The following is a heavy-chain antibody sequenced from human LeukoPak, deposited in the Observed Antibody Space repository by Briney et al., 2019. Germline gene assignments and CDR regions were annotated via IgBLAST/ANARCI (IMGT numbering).Heavy chain of an antibody. CDR1: GGSVSSSGYY. Sequence: SETLSLTCTVSGGSVSSSGYYWSWIRQPPGKGLEWIGYIYYSGSTNYNPSLKSRVTISVDTSKNQFSLKLSSVTAADTAVYYCARAYYDSSGYPDAFDIWGQGTMVTVSS. CDR2: IYYSGST. CDR3: ARAYYDSSGYPDAFDI. J-gene: IGHJ3*02. V-gene: IGHV4-61*08. D-gene: IGHD3-22*01.